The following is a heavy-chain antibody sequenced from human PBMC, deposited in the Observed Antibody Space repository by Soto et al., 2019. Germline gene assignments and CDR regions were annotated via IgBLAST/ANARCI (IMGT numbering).Heavy chain of an antibody. CDR3: ARFSGSYTRGHDY. CDR1: GFTFSDHY. CDR2: SRNKANSYST. Sequence: EVQLVESGGGLVQPGGSLRLSCAASGFTFSDHYMDWVRQAPGKGLEWVGRSRNKANSYSTEYAASVKGRFTISRDESKNSLYLQMNSLKTEDTAVYYCARFSGSYTRGHDYWAQGTLVTVSS. J-gene: IGHJ4*02. D-gene: IGHD1-26*01. V-gene: IGHV3-72*01.